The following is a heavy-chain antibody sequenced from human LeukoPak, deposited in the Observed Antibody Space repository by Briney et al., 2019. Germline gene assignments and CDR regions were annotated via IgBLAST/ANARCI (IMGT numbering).Heavy chain of an antibody. CDR3: ARDLGATYDFWSGYYEDWFDP. CDR2: ISSSSSTI. Sequence: PGGSLRLSCAASGFTFSSYSMNWVRQAPGKGLEWVSYISSSSSTIYYADSVKGRFTISRDNSKNMVHLQMNSLRAEDTAVYYCARDLGATYDFWSGYYEDWFDPWGQGTLVTVSS. J-gene: IGHJ5*02. V-gene: IGHV3-48*01. CDR1: GFTFSSYS. D-gene: IGHD3-3*01.